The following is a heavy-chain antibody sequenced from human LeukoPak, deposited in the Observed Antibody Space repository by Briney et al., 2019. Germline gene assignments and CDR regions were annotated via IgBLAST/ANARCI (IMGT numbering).Heavy chain of an antibody. V-gene: IGHV4-39*01. CDR2: IYDSGST. CDR3: QSRFLEWLLDY. J-gene: IGHJ4*02. D-gene: IGHD3-3*01. Sequence: SETLSLTCTVSGGSISSNNYFWGWIRQPPGKGLEWIGSIYDSGSTYYNPSLKSRVTISVDTSKNQFSLKLNSVTAADTAMYYCQSRFLEWLLDYWGQGTLVTVSS. CDR1: GGSISSNNYF.